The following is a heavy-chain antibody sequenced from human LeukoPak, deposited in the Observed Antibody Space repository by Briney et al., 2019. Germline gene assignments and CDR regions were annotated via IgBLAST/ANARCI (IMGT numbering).Heavy chain of an antibody. D-gene: IGHD1-1*01. V-gene: IGHV1-46*01. CDR1: GYTFTSYY. J-gene: IGHJ4*02. Sequence: ASVKVSCKASGYTFTSYYIDWVRQAPGQGLEWMGVINPSGGSTRYAQKFQGRVTMTGDPSTRTVYMELSSLTSDDTAVYYCARGTTDDYWGQGTPVTVST. CDR2: INPSGGST. CDR3: ARGTTDDY.